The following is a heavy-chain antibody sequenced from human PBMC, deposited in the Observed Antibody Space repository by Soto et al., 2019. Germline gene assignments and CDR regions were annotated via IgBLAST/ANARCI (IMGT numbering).Heavy chain of an antibody. J-gene: IGHJ4*02. CDR3: AKYVLMVYAPFDY. Sequence: IGCGLIFVRQAPGKGLEWVSAISGSGGSTYYADSVKGRFTISRDNSKNTLYLQMNSLRAEDTAVYYCAKYVLMVYAPFDYWGQGTLVTVS. D-gene: IGHD2-8*01. CDR1: IGCG. CDR2: ISGSGGST. V-gene: IGHV3-23*01.